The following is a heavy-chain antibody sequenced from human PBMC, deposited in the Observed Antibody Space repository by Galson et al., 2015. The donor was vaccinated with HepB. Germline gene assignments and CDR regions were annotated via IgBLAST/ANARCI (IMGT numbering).Heavy chain of an antibody. J-gene: IGHJ5*02. V-gene: IGHV3-74*01. Sequence: SLRLSCAASGFSISSYWTHWVRQAPGKGLVWVSRINSDGSITNYADSVKGRFTISRDNAKDTLFLQMNSLRAEDTAVYYCQVVTLSWGQGTLVTVSS. CDR2: INSDGSIT. CDR1: GFSISSYW. CDR3: QVVTLS. D-gene: IGHD3-22*01.